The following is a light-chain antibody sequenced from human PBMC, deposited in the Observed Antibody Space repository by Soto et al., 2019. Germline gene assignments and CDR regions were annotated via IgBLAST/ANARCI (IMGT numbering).Light chain of an antibody. CDR2: EVT. J-gene: IGLJ1*01. V-gene: IGLV2-14*01. Sequence: QSVLAQPASVSGSPGQSITISCTGASSDVGGYDFVSWYQHHPCTPPKLIIYEVTHRPSGVSHRFSGSKSASTASLTISGLQVEDEADYFCGSYSSTTTREVFGTGTKVTVL. CDR1: SSDVGGYDF. CDR3: GSYSSTTTREV.